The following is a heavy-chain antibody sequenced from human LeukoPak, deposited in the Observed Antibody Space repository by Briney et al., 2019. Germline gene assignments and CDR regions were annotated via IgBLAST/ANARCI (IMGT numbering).Heavy chain of an antibody. V-gene: IGHV1-2*02. CDR2: INPNSGGT. J-gene: IGHJ5*02. CDR1: GYSFTDYY. Sequence: GASVKVSCKTSGYSFTDYYMHWVRQAPGQGLEWMGWINPNSGGTSSAQKFQGRVTMTRDTSITTVYMEVNWLTSDDTAMYYCARADRLHECPYLIGPWGQGTLVTVSS. CDR3: ARADRLHECPYLIGP. D-gene: IGHD2-2*01.